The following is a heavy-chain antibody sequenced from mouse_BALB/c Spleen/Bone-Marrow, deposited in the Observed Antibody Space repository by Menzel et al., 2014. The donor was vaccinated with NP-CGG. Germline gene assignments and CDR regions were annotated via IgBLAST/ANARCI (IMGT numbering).Heavy chain of an antibody. CDR1: GFTFSSYA. Sequence: EVQRVESGGGLVKPGGSLKLSCTTSGFTFSSYAMSWVRQTLEKRLEWVAVISSGGSDTYYPDSVKGRFTVSRDNAKNTLYLQMSSLRSEDTALYYCARRSDLRASMDYWGQGTSVTVSS. CDR2: ISSGGSDT. D-gene: IGHD3-1*01. V-gene: IGHV5-9-3*01. J-gene: IGHJ4*01. CDR3: ARRSDLRASMDY.